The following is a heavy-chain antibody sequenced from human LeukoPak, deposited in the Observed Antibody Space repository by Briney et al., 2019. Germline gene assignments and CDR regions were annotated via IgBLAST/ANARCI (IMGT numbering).Heavy chain of an antibody. Sequence: GSLRLSCAVSGFTLTNHGVSWVRQAPGKGLEWVSIITGTGGRYYGDSVKGRFILSKDNSKNTVYVQMSSLRAEDTATYYCAKDYCRDGNCPFPFLDSWGQGTLVTVSS. CDR1: GFTLTNHG. V-gene: IGHV3-23*01. D-gene: IGHD2-15*01. CDR3: AKDYCRDGNCPFPFLDS. J-gene: IGHJ4*02. CDR2: ITGTGGR.